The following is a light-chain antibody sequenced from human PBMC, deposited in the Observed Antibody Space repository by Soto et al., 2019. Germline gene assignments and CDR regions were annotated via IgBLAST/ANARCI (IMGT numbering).Light chain of an antibody. CDR1: QDIKKW. CDR2: AAT. V-gene: IGKV1-12*01. CDR3: EQADMFPYS. Sequence: DTQVTQSPSSVSASVGDTVTITCRASQDIKKWLAWYQHKPMEAPKLLISAATRLQSGVSPRFSGSGSGTDFTLTINNVQPEDFAIYYCEQADMFPYSFGQGTRV. J-gene: IGKJ2*01.